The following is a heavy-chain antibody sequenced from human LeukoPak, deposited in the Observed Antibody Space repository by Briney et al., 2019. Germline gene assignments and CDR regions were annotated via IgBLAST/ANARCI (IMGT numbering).Heavy chain of an antibody. D-gene: IGHD5-24*01. CDR2: IHSSGSA. Sequence: SETLSLTCTVSGASLNDYYWSWIRQPPGKALGWIVFIHSSGSANSNPSLTSRVTISIDTSKNQFSLNLRSLTAADTAVYFCASGAADGYNFGFDYWGQGTLAAVSS. CDR1: GASLNDYY. J-gene: IGHJ4*02. CDR3: ASGAADGYNFGFDY. V-gene: IGHV4-59*12.